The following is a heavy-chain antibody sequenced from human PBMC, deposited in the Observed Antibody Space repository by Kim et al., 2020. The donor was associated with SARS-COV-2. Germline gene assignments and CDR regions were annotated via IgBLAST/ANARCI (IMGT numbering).Heavy chain of an antibody. CDR1: GDSVSRNTAA. V-gene: IGHV6-1*01. J-gene: IGHJ4*02. D-gene: IGHD3-10*01. CDR3: AEGWHWFNL. CDR2: TYYRYKWYN. Sequence: SQTLSLTCDISGDSVSRNTAAWNWIRQSPSRGLEWLGKTYYRYKWYNDFAVSVKSRITINPDTSKNQFSLQLNSVTPEDTAVYYCAEGWHWFNLWGQGTLVTVSS.